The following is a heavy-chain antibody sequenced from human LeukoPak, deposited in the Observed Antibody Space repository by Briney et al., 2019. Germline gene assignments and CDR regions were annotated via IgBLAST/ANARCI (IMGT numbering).Heavy chain of an antibody. D-gene: IGHD2-8*01. CDR3: ARERPHCTNGVCVPWYFGY. CDR1: GYTLTELS. CDR2: FDPEDGET. Sequence: ASVKVSCKVSGYTLTELSMHWVRQAPGKGLEWMGGFDPEDGETIYAQKFQGRVTITADESTSTAYMELSSLRSEDTAVYYCARERPHCTNGVCVPWYFGYWGQGTLVTVSS. J-gene: IGHJ4*02. V-gene: IGHV1-24*01.